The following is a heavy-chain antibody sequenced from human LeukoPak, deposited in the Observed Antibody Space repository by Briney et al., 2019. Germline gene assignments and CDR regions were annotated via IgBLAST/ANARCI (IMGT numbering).Heavy chain of an antibody. J-gene: IGHJ4*02. CDR3: RAGAYSHPYDY. D-gene: IGHD4/OR15-4a*01. CDR2: IYSDNT. Sequence: GRSLRLSCTVSGFTVSSNSMSWVRQAPGKGLEWVSFIYSDNTHYSDSVKGRFTISRDNSKNTLYLQMNSLRAEDTAVYSRRAGAYSHPYDYWGQGTLVTVSS. V-gene: IGHV3-53*01. CDR1: GFTVSSNS.